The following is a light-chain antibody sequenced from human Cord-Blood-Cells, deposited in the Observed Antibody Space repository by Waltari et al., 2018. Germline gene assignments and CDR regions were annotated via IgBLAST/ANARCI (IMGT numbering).Light chain of an antibody. V-gene: IGLV2-14*01. CDR3: SSYTSSSTWV. Sequence: QSALTQPASVSGSPGQSITISCTGTSSDVGGYNYVSWYQQHPGKAPKLLIYDVSKRPSWVANRFSGAKSGNTASLTISGLQAEDEADDYCSSYTSSSTWVFGGGTKLTVL. J-gene: IGLJ3*02. CDR2: DVS. CDR1: SSDVGGYNY.